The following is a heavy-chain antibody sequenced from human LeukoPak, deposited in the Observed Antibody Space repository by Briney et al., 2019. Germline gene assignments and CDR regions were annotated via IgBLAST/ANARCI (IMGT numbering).Heavy chain of an antibody. D-gene: IGHD3-10*01. CDR3: AREIVRGVMSYYYYYMDV. CDR1: GGSISSSSYY. CDR2: IYFTGTN. J-gene: IGHJ6*03. Sequence: SETLSLTCTVSGGSISSSSYYWGWLRQPPGKGLEWIGSIYFTGTNYYTPSLKSRVTISVHTSKKQLSLKLSSVTAADTAVYYCAREIVRGVMSYYYYYMDVWGKGTTVTISS. V-gene: IGHV4-39*07.